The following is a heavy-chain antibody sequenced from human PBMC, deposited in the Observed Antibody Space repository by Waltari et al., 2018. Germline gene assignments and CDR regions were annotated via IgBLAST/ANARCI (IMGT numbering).Heavy chain of an antibody. CDR2: FYYSGTN. V-gene: IGHV4-38-2*02. CDR3: VSVSTRLAFEY. Sequence: QVHLQESGPGLVKPSETLSLTCTGSGHSISDGSYWGWIRQFPGKGLECIGSFYYSGTNFYDPSLKSRATISVDTSKNQFSLKVVSVTAADTAVYYCVSVSTRLAFEYWGQGALVSVSS. CDR1: GHSISDGSY. J-gene: IGHJ4*02. D-gene: IGHD2-2*01.